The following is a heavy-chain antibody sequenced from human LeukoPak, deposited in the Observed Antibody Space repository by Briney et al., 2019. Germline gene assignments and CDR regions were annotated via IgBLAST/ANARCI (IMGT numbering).Heavy chain of an antibody. V-gene: IGHV4-30-2*01. Sequence: PSETLSLTCAVSGGSISSGGYSWSWIRQPPGKGLEWIGEINHSGSTNYNPSLKSRVTISVDTSKNQFSLKLSSVTAADTAVYYCARGAPQTLGYCSGGSCVENYFDYWGQGTLVTVSS. D-gene: IGHD2-15*01. J-gene: IGHJ4*02. CDR1: GGSISSGGYS. CDR2: INHSGST. CDR3: ARGAPQTLGYCSGGSCVENYFDY.